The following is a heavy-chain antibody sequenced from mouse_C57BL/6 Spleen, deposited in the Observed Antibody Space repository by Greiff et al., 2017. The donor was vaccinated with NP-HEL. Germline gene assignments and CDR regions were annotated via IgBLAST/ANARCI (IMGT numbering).Heavy chain of an antibody. CDR1: GFSLTSYA. D-gene: IGHD1-1*01. J-gene: IGHJ4*01. CDR2: IWTGGGS. Sequence: VQLVESGPGLVAPSQSLSITCTVSGFSLTSYAISWVRQPPGKGLEWLGVIWTGGGSNYNSDLKSRQSISKNNTKSQDFLKMNSQLTEDTARYYCAGKDYGSSVIYAMDYWGQGTSVTVSS. V-gene: IGHV2-9-1*01. CDR3: AGKDYGSSVIYAMDY.